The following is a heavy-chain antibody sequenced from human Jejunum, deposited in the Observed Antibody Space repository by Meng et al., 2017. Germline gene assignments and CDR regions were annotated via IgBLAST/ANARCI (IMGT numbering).Heavy chain of an antibody. CDR2: LYSDGTT. Sequence: GESLKISWAASGFTVSSTFMSWGRQAPGKGLEWVSVLYSDGTTYYADSVKGRFTISRDNSKNTLYLEMNSLGVEDTAVYYCVRDGPNWGKDFDSWGQGTLVTVSS. J-gene: IGHJ4*02. V-gene: IGHV3-53*01. D-gene: IGHD7-27*01. CDR3: VRDGPNWGKDFDS. CDR1: GFTVSSTF.